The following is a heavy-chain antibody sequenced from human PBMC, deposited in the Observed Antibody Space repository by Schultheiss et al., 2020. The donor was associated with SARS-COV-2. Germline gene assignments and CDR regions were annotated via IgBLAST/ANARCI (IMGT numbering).Heavy chain of an antibody. CDR3: ARGYYRSYSSGWARVLARYYYMDV. CDR2: IYYSGST. Sequence: SETLSLTCAVYGGSFSGYYWSWIRQPPGKGLEWIGYIYYSGSTNYNPSLKSRVTISVDTSKNQFSLKLSSVTAADTAVYYCARGYYRSYSSGWARVLARYYYMDVWGKGTTVTVSS. V-gene: IGHV4-59*01. CDR1: GGSFSGYY. D-gene: IGHD6-19*01. J-gene: IGHJ6*03.